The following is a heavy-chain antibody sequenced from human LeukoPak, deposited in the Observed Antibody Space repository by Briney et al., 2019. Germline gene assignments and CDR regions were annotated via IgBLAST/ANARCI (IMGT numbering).Heavy chain of an antibody. D-gene: IGHD2-15*01. J-gene: IGHJ4*02. CDR2: ISGGGGST. V-gene: IGHV3-23*01. Sequence: GGSLRLSCAASGVTFSSYAMSWVRQAPGKGLEWVSVISGGGGSTHYADSVKGRFAISRDNSENTVHLQMNSLRVEDTAVYYCAKGRGDLGYWGQGTLVTVSS. CDR3: AKGRGDLGY. CDR1: GVTFSSYA.